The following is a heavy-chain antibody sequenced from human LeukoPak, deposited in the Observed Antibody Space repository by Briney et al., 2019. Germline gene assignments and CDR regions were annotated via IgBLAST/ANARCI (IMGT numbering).Heavy chain of an antibody. CDR1: GGSISSGSYY. CDR2: IYTSGST. V-gene: IGHV4-61*09. J-gene: IGHJ6*03. D-gene: IGHD2-21*01. Sequence: PSETLSLTCTVSGGSISSGSYYWSWIRQPAGKGLEWIGHIYTSGSTNYNPSLKSRVTVSVDTSKNQFSLKLSSVTAADTAVCYCARVAYTYYYYYMDVWGKGTTVTVSS. CDR3: ARVAYTYYYYYMDV.